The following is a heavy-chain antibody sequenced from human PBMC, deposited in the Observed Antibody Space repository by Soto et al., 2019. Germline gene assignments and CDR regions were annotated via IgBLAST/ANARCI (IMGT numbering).Heavy chain of an antibody. CDR1: GYTFTSYG. CDR3: AREVAYSSGWFLYNWFDP. Sequence: SVKVSCKASGYTFTSYGISWVRQAPGQGLEWMGWISAYNGNTNYAQKLQGRVTMTTDTSTSTAYMELRSLRSDDTAVYYCAREVAYSSGWFLYNWFDPWGQGTLVTVSS. CDR2: ISAYNGNT. V-gene: IGHV1-18*04. D-gene: IGHD6-19*01. J-gene: IGHJ5*02.